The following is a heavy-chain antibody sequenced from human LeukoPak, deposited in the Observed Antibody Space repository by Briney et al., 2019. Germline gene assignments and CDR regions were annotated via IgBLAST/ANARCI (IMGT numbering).Heavy chain of an antibody. J-gene: IGHJ6*03. V-gene: IGHV4-59*01. Sequence: PSETLSLTCTVSGGSISSYYWGWIRQPPGKGLEWIGYIYYSGSTNYNPSLKSRVTISVDTSKNQFSLKLSSVTAADTAVYYCARGAARYYYYYMDVWGKGTTVTVSS. CDR2: IYYSGST. CDR1: GGSISSYY. CDR3: ARGAARYYYYYMDV.